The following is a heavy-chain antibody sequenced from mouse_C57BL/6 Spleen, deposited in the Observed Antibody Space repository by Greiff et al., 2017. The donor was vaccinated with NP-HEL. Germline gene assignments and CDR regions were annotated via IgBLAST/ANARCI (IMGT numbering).Heavy chain of an antibody. CDR2: ISSGSSTI. D-gene: IGHD2-1*01. J-gene: IGHJ2*01. V-gene: IGHV5-17*01. Sequence: EVQLVESGGGLVKPGGSLKLSCAASGFTFSDYGMHWVRQAPEQGLEWVAYISSGSSTIYYADTVKGRFTISRDNAKNTLFLQMTRLRSEDTAMYYCARQVGNYNYYDYWGKVTTLTVSS. CDR1: GFTFSDYG. CDR3: ARQVGNYNYYDY.